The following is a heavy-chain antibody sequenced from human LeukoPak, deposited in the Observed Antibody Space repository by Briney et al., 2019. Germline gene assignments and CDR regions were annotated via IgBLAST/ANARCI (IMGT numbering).Heavy chain of an antibody. CDR1: GYSFTSYW. V-gene: IGHV5-10-1*01. CDR3: ARHRYYDFWSGYSSHPNWFDP. Sequence: GESLKISCKGSGYSFTSYWISWVRRMPGKGLEWMGRIDPSDSYTNYSPSFQGHVTNSADKSISTAYLQWSSLKASDTAMYYCARHRYYDFWSGYSSHPNWFDPWGQGTLVTVSS. J-gene: IGHJ5*02. CDR2: IDPSDSYT. D-gene: IGHD3-3*01.